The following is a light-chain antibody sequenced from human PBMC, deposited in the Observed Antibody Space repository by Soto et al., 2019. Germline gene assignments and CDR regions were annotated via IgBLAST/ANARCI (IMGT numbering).Light chain of an antibody. V-gene: IGKV3-11*01. J-gene: IGKJ4*01. CDR3: QHRSDWPST. CDR2: DAS. CDR1: QSVGSY. Sequence: EIVLTQSPATLSLSPGDRATLSCRASQSVGSYLGWYQQRPGQAPRLLIYDASNSATGIPARFSGSGSGPDFTLTISSLEPEDVAVYYCQHRSDWPSTFGGGTKVEIK.